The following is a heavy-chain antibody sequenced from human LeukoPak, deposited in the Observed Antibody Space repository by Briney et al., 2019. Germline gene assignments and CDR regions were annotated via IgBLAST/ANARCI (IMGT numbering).Heavy chain of an antibody. J-gene: IGHJ4*02. V-gene: IGHV1-18*01. CDR3: ARDRYGVRSGSCDY. CDR2: ISGDNGNT. D-gene: IGHD1-26*01. CDR1: GYTFTSYA. Sequence: ASVKVSCKASGYTFTSYAMNWVRQAPGQGLECMGWISGDNGNTNYAQNLQGRVTMTTDTSTSTAYMELRSLRYDDTAVYYCARDRYGVRSGSCDYWGQGTLVTVSS.